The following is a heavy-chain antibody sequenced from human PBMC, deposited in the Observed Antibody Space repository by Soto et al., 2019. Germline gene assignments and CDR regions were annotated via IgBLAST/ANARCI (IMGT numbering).Heavy chain of an antibody. V-gene: IGHV4-59*01. CDR2: MYKTGST. J-gene: IGHJ6*02. D-gene: IGHD2-21*02. Sequence: PSETLSLTCTGSGGSISGYYWSWIRQPPGKGLEWIGYMYKTGSTVYNPSFKSRVTISVDTSKNQFSLKLNSVTAADTAVYYCARDLWGYCGTDCYPLDVWGQGTTVTVSS. CDR3: ARDLWGYCGTDCYPLDV. CDR1: GGSISGYY.